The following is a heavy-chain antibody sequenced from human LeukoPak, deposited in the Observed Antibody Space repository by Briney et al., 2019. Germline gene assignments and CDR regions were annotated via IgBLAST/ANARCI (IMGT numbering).Heavy chain of an antibody. CDR1: GFPFSSYD. Sequence: PGGSLRLSCAAAGFPFSSYDMSWVRQAPGKGLEWISYISPSSSAMYYVDSVKGRFTISRDNVKNSMSLQMNSLRVEDTAVYYCARGTSFDCWGQGTLVTVSS. CDR3: ARGTSFDC. V-gene: IGHV3-48*03. CDR2: ISPSSSAM. J-gene: IGHJ4*02.